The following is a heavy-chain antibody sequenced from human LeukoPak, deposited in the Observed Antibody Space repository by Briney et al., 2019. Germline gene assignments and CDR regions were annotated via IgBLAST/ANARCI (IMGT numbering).Heavy chain of an antibody. J-gene: IGHJ3*02. CDR3: ARELTMIVAPEAFDI. CDR1: GFTFSDYY. CDR2: ISGGGTMI. V-gene: IGHV3-11*04. Sequence: PXGSLXLSCAASGFTFSDYYMTWIRQAPGKGLEWISYISGGGTMIYYADSVRGQFTISRDNAKKSLYLQMNSLRAEDTAVYYCARELTMIVAPEAFDIWGQGTMVTVSS. D-gene: IGHD3-22*01.